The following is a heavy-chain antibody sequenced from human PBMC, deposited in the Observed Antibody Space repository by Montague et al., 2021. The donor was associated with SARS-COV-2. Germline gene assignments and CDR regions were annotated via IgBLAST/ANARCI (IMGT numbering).Heavy chain of an antibody. CDR2: IYISGNT. D-gene: IGHD6-13*01. CDR3: ARGQQLDFDY. J-gene: IGHJ4*02. Sequence: SETLSLTCTVSGDSISSTYYWSWIRQPAGKGLEWIGRIYISGNTXXNPSLKSRVTMSIDTSKNQFSLKLNSLTAADTAVYYCARGQQLDFDYWGQGTLVTVSS. CDR1: GDSISSTYY. V-gene: IGHV4-4*07.